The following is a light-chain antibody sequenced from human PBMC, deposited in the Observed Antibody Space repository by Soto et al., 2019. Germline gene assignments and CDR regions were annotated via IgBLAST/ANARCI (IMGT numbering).Light chain of an antibody. CDR1: QDIGDW. V-gene: IGKV1-12*01. Sequence: DIPMTQSPSSVSASVGDRVTITCRASQDIGDWLAWYQQKPGTAPKLLISAASTLQSGVPSRFRGSGSATDFTLTISSLQSEDFATYFCQQAFSFPFTFGPGTKVDI. CDR2: AAS. CDR3: QQAFSFPFT. J-gene: IGKJ3*01.